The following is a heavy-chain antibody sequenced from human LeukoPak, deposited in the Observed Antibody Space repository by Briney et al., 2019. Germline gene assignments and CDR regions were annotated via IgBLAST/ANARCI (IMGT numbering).Heavy chain of an antibody. CDR2: IRSKANSYAT. V-gene: IGHV3-73*01. CDR3: TRRGIIAMDD. Sequence: PGGSLRLSCAASGFTLSGSAMHWVRQASGKGLEWVGRIRSKANSYATAYAASVKGRFTISRDDSKNTAYLQMNSLKTEDTAVYYCTRRGIIAMDDWGKGTTVTVSS. D-gene: IGHD3-16*01. J-gene: IGHJ6*04. CDR1: GFTLSGSA.